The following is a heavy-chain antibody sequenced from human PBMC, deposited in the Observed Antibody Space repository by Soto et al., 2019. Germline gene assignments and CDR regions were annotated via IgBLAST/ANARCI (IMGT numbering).Heavy chain of an antibody. CDR1: GGSISSGGYS. Sequence: QLQLQESGSGLVKPSQTLSLTCAVSGGSISSGGYSWSWIRQPPGKGLEWIGYIYHSGSTYYNPSLKRRVTISGDRSKNQFSLKLSSVTAADTAVYYCARVFYGSGSKYFDYWGQGTLVTVSS. CDR3: ARVFYGSGSKYFDY. CDR2: IYHSGST. D-gene: IGHD3-10*01. V-gene: IGHV4-30-2*01. J-gene: IGHJ4*02.